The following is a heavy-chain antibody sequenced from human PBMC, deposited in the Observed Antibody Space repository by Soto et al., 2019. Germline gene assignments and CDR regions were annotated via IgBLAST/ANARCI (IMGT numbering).Heavy chain of an antibody. D-gene: IGHD4-4*01. CDR3: ARVRGADYSNYYYYYYMDV. Sequence: SETLSLTCTVSGGSISSGGYYWSWIRQHPGKGLEWIGYIYYSGSTYYNPSLKSRVTISVDTSKNQFSLKLSSVTAADTAVYYCARVRGADYSNYYYYYYMDVWGKGTTVTVSS. J-gene: IGHJ6*03. CDR1: GGSISSGGYY. CDR2: IYYSGST. V-gene: IGHV4-31*03.